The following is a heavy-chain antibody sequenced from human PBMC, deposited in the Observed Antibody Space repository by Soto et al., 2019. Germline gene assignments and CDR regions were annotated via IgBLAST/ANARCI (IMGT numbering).Heavy chain of an antibody. CDR3: AGGARRVPDYGSGEPPLDY. V-gene: IGHV4-59*01. CDR1: GGSISSYY. Sequence: PSETLSLTCTVSGGSISSYYWSWIRQPPGKGLEWIGYIYYSGSTNYNPSLKSRVTISVDTSKNPFSLKLSSVTAADTAVYYCAGGARRVPDYGSGEPPLDYWGQGTLVTVSS. CDR2: IYYSGST. D-gene: IGHD3-10*01. J-gene: IGHJ4*02.